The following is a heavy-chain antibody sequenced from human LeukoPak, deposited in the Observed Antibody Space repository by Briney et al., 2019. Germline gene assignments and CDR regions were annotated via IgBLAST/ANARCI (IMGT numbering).Heavy chain of an antibody. CDR3: ARVRGHCSGGSCPIAFDI. Sequence: SETLSLTCNVSGGSIRGYYWSWIRQPPGKGLEWIGYIYYSGSTNYNPSLKSRVTISVDTSKNQFSLKLSSVTAADTAVYYCARVRGHCSGGSCPIAFDIWGQGTMVTVSS. CDR1: GGSIRGYY. D-gene: IGHD2-15*01. J-gene: IGHJ3*02. CDR2: IYYSGST. V-gene: IGHV4-59*01.